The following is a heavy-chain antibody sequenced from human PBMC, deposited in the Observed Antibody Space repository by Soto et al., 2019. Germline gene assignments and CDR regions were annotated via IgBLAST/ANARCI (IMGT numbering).Heavy chain of an antibody. CDR1: GFSLSTSGVG. J-gene: IGHJ4*02. CDR3: AHRRRAAGGYFFDY. V-gene: IGHV2-5*02. Sequence: QITLKESGPTLVKPTQTLTLTCTFSGFSLSTSGVGVRWIRQPPGKALEWLALIYWDDDKRYSPSLKSRLTITKDTAKNQVVLTMTNMDPMDTATYYCAHRRRAAGGYFFDYWGQGTLVTVSS. CDR2: IYWDDDK. D-gene: IGHD6-25*01.